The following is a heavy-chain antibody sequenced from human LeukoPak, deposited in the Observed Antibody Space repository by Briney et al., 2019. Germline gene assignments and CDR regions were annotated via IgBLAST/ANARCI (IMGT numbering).Heavy chain of an antibody. CDR1: GYTFTDYY. CDR3: ARQLNYYDSSGYYLAYFDY. D-gene: IGHD3-22*01. J-gene: IGHJ4*02. Sequence: ASVKVSCKASGYTFTDYYMHWVRQAPGQGLEWMGWMNPNSGGTNYAQNFQGRVTMTRDTSISTAYMELSRLTSDDTAVYYCARQLNYYDSSGYYLAYFDYWGQGTLVTVSS. CDR2: MNPNSGGT. V-gene: IGHV1-2*02.